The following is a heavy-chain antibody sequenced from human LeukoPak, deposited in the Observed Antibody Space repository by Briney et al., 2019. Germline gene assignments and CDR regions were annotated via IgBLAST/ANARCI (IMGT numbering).Heavy chain of an antibody. Sequence: GGSLTLSCVASGFTFSTYSMNWVRQAPGKGLEWVSSISSGSSSIYYEDSMKGRFIISRDNPKNSLYLQMNSLRVEDTAVYYCARDGDGRRLGYMDVWGKGSGVPVSS. D-gene: IGHD5-24*01. CDR2: ISSGSSSI. V-gene: IGHV3-21*01. CDR3: ARDGDGRRLGYMDV. CDR1: GFTFSTYS. J-gene: IGHJ6*03.